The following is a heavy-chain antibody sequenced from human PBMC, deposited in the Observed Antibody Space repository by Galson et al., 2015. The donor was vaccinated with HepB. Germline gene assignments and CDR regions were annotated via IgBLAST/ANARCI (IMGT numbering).Heavy chain of an antibody. CDR3: ARDSRLELQLNNYYSYGMDV. J-gene: IGHJ6*02. Sequence: SCKASGYDFNKYGLSWVRQAPGQGLEWMGWVSGYDGSANYAPKFQGRVTMTTQTSTGTAYMEARSLRSDDTAVYYCARDSRLELQLNNYYSYGMDVWGQGTAVIVS. V-gene: IGHV1-18*01. CDR1: GYDFNKYG. CDR2: VSGYDGSA. D-gene: IGHD1-7*01.